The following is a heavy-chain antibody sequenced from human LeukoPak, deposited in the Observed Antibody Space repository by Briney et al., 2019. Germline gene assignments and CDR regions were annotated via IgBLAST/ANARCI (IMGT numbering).Heavy chain of an antibody. CDR2: ISGSGGST. V-gene: IGHV3-23*01. D-gene: IGHD3-22*01. Sequence: GGSLRLTCAASGFTFSSYAMSWVRQAPGKGLEWVSAISGSGGSTYYADSVKGRFTISRDNSKNTLYLQMNSLRAEDTPVYYCAKRPGYYYDSSGYYQPTDYWGQGTLVTVSS. J-gene: IGHJ4*02. CDR1: GFTFSSYA. CDR3: AKRPGYYYDSSGYYQPTDY.